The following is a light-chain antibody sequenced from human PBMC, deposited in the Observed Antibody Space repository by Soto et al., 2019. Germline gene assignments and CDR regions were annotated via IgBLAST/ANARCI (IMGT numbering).Light chain of an antibody. CDR3: QQSYSTPLT. CDR2: AAS. V-gene: IGKV1-39*01. J-gene: IGKJ3*01. CDR1: QSISGY. Sequence: DIQMTQSPSSLSASIGDRVTITCRASQSISGYLNWYQQKPGKAPKVLIYAASSLQSGVPSRFSGSGSGTDFTLTISSLQPEDFATYFCQQSYSTPLTFGPGTKVDIK.